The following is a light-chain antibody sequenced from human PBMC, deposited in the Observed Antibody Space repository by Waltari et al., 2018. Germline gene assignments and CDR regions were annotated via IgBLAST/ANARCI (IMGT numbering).Light chain of an antibody. V-gene: IGLV1-40*01. Sequence: QSVLTQPPSVSGAPGQRVTISCTRSSSNIGAGDAVHWYQQLPGTAPKLLIYGNSNRPSGVPDRFSGSKSGTSASLAITGLQAEDEADYYCQSYDSSLSGSVFGGGTKLTVL. CDR1: SSNIGAGDA. CDR3: QSYDSSLSGSV. CDR2: GNS. J-gene: IGLJ2*01.